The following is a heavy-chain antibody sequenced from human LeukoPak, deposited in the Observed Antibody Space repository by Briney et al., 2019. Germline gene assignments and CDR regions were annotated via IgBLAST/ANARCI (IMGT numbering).Heavy chain of an antibody. J-gene: IGHJ5*02. CDR2: IYYSGST. V-gene: IGHV4-39*07. CDR1: GGSISSSSYY. D-gene: IGHD5-18*01. CDR3: ARDPRDHKDTVGFDP. Sequence: PSETLSLTCTVSGGSISSSSYYWGWIRQPPGTGLEWIGSIYYSGSTYYNPSLKSRVTISLDTSKNQFSLNVYSVTAADTAMYYCARDPRDHKDTVGFDPWGQGILVTVSS.